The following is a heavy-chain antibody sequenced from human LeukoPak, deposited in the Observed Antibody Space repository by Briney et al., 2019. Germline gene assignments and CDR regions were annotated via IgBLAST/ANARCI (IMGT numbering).Heavy chain of an antibody. J-gene: IGHJ6*02. Sequence: SETLSLTCTVSGGSFNSSTYYWGWIRQPPGKGLDWIGSIYYSGTTYYNPSLKSRVTISVDTSKNQFSLKLSSVTAADTAAYYCARVRFGGPSSSWYVLDVWGQGTTVTVSS. D-gene: IGHD6-13*01. CDR2: IYYSGTT. V-gene: IGHV4-39*07. CDR1: GGSFNSSTYY. CDR3: ARVRFGGPSSSWYVLDV.